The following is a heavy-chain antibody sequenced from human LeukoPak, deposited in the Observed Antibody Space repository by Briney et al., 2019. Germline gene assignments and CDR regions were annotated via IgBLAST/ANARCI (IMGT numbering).Heavy chain of an antibody. D-gene: IGHD5-18*01. Sequence: GGSLRLSCAASGFTFGDYAMSWVRQAPGKGLEWVSAISGTGGTTYYADSAKGRFTISKNSAKNSLYLQMNTLRVEDTAMYYCASLDTAKQPLANHWGQGTLVTVSS. J-gene: IGHJ5*02. V-gene: IGHV3-23*01. CDR2: ISGTGGTT. CDR3: ASLDTAKQPLANH. CDR1: GFTFGDYA.